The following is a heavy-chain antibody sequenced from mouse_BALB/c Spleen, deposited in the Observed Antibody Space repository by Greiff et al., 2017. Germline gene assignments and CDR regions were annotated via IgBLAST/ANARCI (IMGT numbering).Heavy chain of an antibody. V-gene: IGHV3-8*02. D-gene: IGHD2-1*01. CDR1: GDSITSGY. CDR3: ARYEDDGNYGGAMDY. CDR2: ISSSGST. Sequence: VKLVESGPSLVKPSQTLSFSCSVTGDSITSGYWNWVRKLPGNKLEYMGYISSSGSTYYNPSLKSRISITRDTSKNKYYLQLNSVTTEDTATYYCARYEDDGNYGGAMDYWGQGTSVTVSS. J-gene: IGHJ4*01.